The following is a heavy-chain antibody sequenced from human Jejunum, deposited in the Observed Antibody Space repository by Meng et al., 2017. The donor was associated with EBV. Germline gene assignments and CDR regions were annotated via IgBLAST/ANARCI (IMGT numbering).Heavy chain of an antibody. J-gene: IGHJ4*02. D-gene: IGHD6-19*01. CDR1: GFVLSNNG. V-gene: IGHV3-23*01. CDR2: FFDHTDNT. Sequence: EWQLLRPGVAWWKPGGSLRLSCTVSGFVLSNNGISWLRQVPGSGLEWVSSFFDHTDNTYYADSAKGRFTISRDNSRNTLYLQMSSLSVDDTAVYYCVGHGYNSGWWGQGTLVTVSS. CDR3: VGHGYNSGW.